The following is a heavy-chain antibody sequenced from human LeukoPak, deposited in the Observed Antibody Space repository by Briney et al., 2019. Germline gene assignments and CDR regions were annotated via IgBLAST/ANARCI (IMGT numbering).Heavy chain of an antibody. CDR3: ARAEYSGYDSENLKAGFDP. Sequence: SETLSLTCTVSGGSISSGDYYWSWIRQPPGKGLEWIGYIYYSGSTYYNPSLKSRVTISVDTSKNQFSLKLSSVTAADTAVYYCARAEYSGYDSENLKAGFDPWGQGTLVTVSS. J-gene: IGHJ5*02. CDR1: GGSISSGDYY. D-gene: IGHD5-12*01. CDR2: IYYSGST. V-gene: IGHV4-30-4*01.